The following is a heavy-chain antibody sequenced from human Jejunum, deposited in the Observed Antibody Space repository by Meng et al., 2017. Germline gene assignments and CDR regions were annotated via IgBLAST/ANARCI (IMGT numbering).Heavy chain of an antibody. CDR1: GYTFTGYS. J-gene: IGHJ4*02. CDR2: INPDGSGT. D-gene: IGHD3-16*02. V-gene: IGHV1-2*05. CDR3: ARGVYPFFFDT. Sequence: QVQLVQSGAEVKKSGASARVSCQASGYTFTGYSIHWARQAPGQGLEWMGRINPDGSGTMYAQKFQGRVTMSRDTSISTVYMDLSRLTSDDTGLYYCARGVYPFFFDTWGQGTLVTVSS.